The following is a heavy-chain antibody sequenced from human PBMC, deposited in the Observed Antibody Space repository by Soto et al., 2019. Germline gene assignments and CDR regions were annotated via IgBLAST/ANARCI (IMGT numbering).Heavy chain of an antibody. J-gene: IGHJ5*02. V-gene: IGHV1-18*01. CDR3: ARAVGALGRWFDT. D-gene: IGHD1-26*01. CDR2: ISAYNGNT. CDR1: GYNFNSYT. Sequence: QVQLVQSGAEVKKPGASVKVSCKASGYNFNSYTISWVRQAPGQGLEWMGRISAYNGNTNYAQKSQGRVTMTTDTSTTTAYMELRSLRSDGTALYHGARAVGALGRWFDTWGQATLVTVSS.